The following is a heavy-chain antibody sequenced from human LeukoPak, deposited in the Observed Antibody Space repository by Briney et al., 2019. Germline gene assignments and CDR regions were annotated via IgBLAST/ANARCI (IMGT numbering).Heavy chain of an antibody. CDR2: IVVGSGNT. CDR1: VFTFTKSA. CDR3: AAGRPYYDFWSGYSAQADY. V-gene: IGHV1-58*02. J-gene: IGHJ4*02. Sequence: GTAVNVTLQSSVFTFTKSAIQGLGPPRGRRNEWIGLIVVGSGNTNYAQKFQERVTITRDMSTSTAYMELSSLRSEDTAVYYCAAGRPYYDFWSGYSAQADYWGQGTLVTVSS. D-gene: IGHD3-3*01.